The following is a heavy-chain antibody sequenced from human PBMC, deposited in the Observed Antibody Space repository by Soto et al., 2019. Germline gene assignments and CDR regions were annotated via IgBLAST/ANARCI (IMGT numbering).Heavy chain of an antibody. D-gene: IGHD4-17*01. CDR2: ISGSGGST. CDR1: GFTFSSYA. J-gene: IGHJ3*02. CDR3: ATGGYYGGNSGQVSYAFDI. Sequence: GGSLRLSCAASGFTFSSYAMSWVRQAPGKGLEWVSAISGSGGSTYYADSVKGRFTISRDNSKNTLYLQMNSLRAEDTAVYYCATGGYYGGNSGQVSYAFDIWGQGTMLTVSS. V-gene: IGHV3-23*01.